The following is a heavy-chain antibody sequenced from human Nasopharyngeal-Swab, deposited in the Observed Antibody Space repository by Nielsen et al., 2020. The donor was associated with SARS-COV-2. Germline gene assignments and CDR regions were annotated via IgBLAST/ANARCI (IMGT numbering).Heavy chain of an antibody. D-gene: IGHD3-3*01. CDR3: ASRHYDFWSGYNDY. CDR2: IYHSGST. V-gene: IGHV4-30-2*01. Sequence: SETLSLTCAVSGGSISSGGYSWSWIRQPPGKGLEWIGYIYHSGSTYYNPSLKSRVTISVDRSKNQFSLKLSSVTAADTAVYYWASRHYDFWSGYNDYWGQGTLVTVSS. J-gene: IGHJ4*02. CDR1: GGSISSGGYS.